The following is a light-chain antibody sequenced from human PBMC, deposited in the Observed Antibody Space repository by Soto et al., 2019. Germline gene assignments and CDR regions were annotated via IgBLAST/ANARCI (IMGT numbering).Light chain of an antibody. CDR1: QGISSY. J-gene: IGKJ2*01. V-gene: IGKV1-9*01. CDR3: QQLSTYPLYT. Sequence: DIQLTQSPSFLSASVGDRVTITCRASQGISSYLAWYQQKPGKAPKLLIYAASTLQSGVPSRFXGSGSGTEFTLTISSLQPEDSATYYCQQLSTYPLYTFGQGTKLEIK. CDR2: AAS.